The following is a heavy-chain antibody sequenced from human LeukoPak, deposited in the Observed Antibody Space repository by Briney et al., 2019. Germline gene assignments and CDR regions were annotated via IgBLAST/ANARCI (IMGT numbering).Heavy chain of an antibody. Sequence: PGGSLRLSCAASGFTFSSYGMHWVRQAPGKGLEWVAVISYDGSNKYYADSVKGRFTISRDNAKNSLYLQMNSLRAEDMALYYCAKEKYCSSTSCSSGAFDIWGQGTMVTVSS. J-gene: IGHJ3*02. CDR3: AKEKYCSSTSCSSGAFDI. CDR1: GFTFSSYG. D-gene: IGHD2-2*01. V-gene: IGHV3-30*18. CDR2: ISYDGSNK.